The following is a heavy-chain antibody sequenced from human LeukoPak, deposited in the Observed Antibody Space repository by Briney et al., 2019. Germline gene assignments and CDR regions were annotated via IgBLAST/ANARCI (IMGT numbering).Heavy chain of an antibody. CDR1: GYTFTSYG. CDR3: ARVGAYCSGGSCYFDS. J-gene: IGHJ4*02. V-gene: IGHV1-18*01. Sequence: ASVKVSCKASGYTFTSYGISWVRQAPGRGLEWMGWISAYNGNTNNAQKLQGRVTMTTDTSTSTAYMELRSLRSDDTAVYYCARVGAYCSGGSCYFDSWGQGTLVTVSS. D-gene: IGHD2-15*01. CDR2: ISAYNGNT.